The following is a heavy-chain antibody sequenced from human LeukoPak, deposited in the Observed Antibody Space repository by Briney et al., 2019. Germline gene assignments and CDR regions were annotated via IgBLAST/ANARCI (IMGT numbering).Heavy chain of an antibody. CDR1: GGSISSYY. CDR3: ASSLVAAAGTEPFDY. D-gene: IGHD6-13*01. J-gene: IGHJ4*02. Sequence: SETLSLTCTVSGGSISSYYWSWIRQPPGKGLEWIGYIYYSGSTNYNPSFKSRVTISVDTSKNQFSLRLSSVTAADTAVYYCASSLVAAAGTEPFDYWGQGTLVTVSS. V-gene: IGHV4-59*01. CDR2: IYYSGST.